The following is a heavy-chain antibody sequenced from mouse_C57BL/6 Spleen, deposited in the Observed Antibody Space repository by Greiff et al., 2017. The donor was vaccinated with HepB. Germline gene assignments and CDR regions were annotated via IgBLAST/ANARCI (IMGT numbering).Heavy chain of an antibody. CDR2: INPYNGDT. CDR3: ARRIYYYGSSYAMDY. D-gene: IGHD1-1*01. J-gene: IGHJ4*01. CDR1: GYSFTGYF. V-gene: IGHV1-20*01. Sequence: VQLKQSGPELVKPGDSVKISCKASGYSFTGYFMNWVMQSHGKSLEWIGRINPYNGDTFYNQKFKGKATLTVDKSSSTAHMELRSLTSEDSAVYYCARRIYYYGSSYAMDYWGQGTSVTVSS.